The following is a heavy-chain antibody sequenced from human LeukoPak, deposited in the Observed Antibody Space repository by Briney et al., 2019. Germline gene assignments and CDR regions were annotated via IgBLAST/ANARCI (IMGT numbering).Heavy chain of an antibody. CDR3: ARPGSPHYDSSGYSNFDY. Sequence: SVKVSCKASGGTFSSYAISWVRQAPGQGVEWMGRIIPIFGTANYAQKFQGRVTITTEASTSTAYMELSSLRSEDTAVYYCARPGSPHYDSSGYSNFDYWGQGTLVTVSS. CDR2: IIPIFGTA. D-gene: IGHD3-22*01. J-gene: IGHJ4*02. V-gene: IGHV1-69*05. CDR1: GGTFSSYA.